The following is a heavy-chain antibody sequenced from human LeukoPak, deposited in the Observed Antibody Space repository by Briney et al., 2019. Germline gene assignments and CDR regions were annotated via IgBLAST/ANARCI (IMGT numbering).Heavy chain of an antibody. CDR1: GYTFTGYY. Sequence: ASVKVSCKASGYTFTGYYMHWVRQAPGQGLEWMGRINPNSGGTNYAQKFQGRVTMTRDTSISTAYMELSRLRSDDTAVYYCARRPVLEWLSRPVDYWGQGTLVTVSS. D-gene: IGHD3-3*01. CDR3: ARRPVLEWLSRPVDY. V-gene: IGHV1-2*06. J-gene: IGHJ4*02. CDR2: INPNSGGT.